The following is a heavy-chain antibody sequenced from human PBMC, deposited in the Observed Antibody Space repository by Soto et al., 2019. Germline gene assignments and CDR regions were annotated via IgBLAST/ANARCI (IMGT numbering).Heavy chain of an antibody. V-gene: IGHV3-48*03. CDR3: ARAECSTPNCLTAYYSYGLDV. D-gene: IGHD2-2*01. Sequence: EVQLVESGGGLVQPGGSLRLSCAASGFTFSDFEMHWVRQAPGRGLEWLSYINTAGSTKYYAESVKGRFTISRDNAGNSLFLQMNSLRDEDTAVYYCARAECSTPNCLTAYYSYGLDVWGQGTTVTVSS. CDR2: INTAGSTK. J-gene: IGHJ6*02. CDR1: GFTFSDFE.